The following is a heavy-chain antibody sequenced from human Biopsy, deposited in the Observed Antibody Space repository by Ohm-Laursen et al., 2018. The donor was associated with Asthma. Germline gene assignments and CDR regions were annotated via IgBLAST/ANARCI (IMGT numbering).Heavy chain of an antibody. CDR3: ARAAITGIRGWFDP. CDR1: GGYLTGHY. D-gene: IGHD1-20*01. V-gene: IGHV4-34*01. Sequence: SDTLSLTCTVYGGYLTGHYWNWIRQPPGKGLEWIGEIDQSGYTNYNSSLKSRVTISADTSNNLFHLNLSSGTAADTAVYFCARAAITGIRGWFDPWGQGTQVTVSS. CDR2: IDQSGYT. J-gene: IGHJ5*02.